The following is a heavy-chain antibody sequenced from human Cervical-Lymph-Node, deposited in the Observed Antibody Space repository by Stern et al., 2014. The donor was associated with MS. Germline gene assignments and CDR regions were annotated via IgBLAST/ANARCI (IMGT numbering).Heavy chain of an antibody. D-gene: IGHD3-16*02. V-gene: IGHV4-39*01. CDR1: GGSISSSSYY. CDR2: IYYSGST. CDR3: ARGRLGELSPFDY. Sequence: VQLVESGPGLVKPSETLSLTCIVSGGSISSSSYYWGWLRQPPGKGLEWIGSIYYSGSTYYNPSLKSRVTISVDTSKNQFSLKLSSVTAADTAVYYCARGRLGELSPFDYWGQGTLVTVSS. J-gene: IGHJ4*02.